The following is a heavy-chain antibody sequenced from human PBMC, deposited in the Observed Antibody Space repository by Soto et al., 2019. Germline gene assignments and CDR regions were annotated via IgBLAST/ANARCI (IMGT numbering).Heavy chain of an antibody. CDR3: RSNWALDY. J-gene: IGHJ4*02. CDR1: GFTFSGSA. D-gene: IGHD7-27*01. Sequence: EVQLVESGGGLVQPGGSLKLSCAASGFTFSGSAMHWVRQASGKGLEWVGRIRSEANSYATAYAASVKGRFTISRDDSKNTTYLQMNSLKTEDTAVYYGRSNWALDYWGQGTLVTVSS. V-gene: IGHV3-73*01. CDR2: IRSEANSYAT.